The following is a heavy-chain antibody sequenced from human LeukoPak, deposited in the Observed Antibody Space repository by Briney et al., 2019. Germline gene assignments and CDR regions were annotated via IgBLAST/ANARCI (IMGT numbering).Heavy chain of an antibody. CDR3: ARDWGGMRAFDY. J-gene: IGHJ4*02. CDR1: GGSLSSYY. V-gene: IGHV4-59*01. D-gene: IGHD3-16*01. CDR2: IYYSGST. Sequence: SETLSLTCTVSGGSLSSYYWNWIRQPPGKGLEWVGYIYYSGSTNYNPSLKSRVSISFSTSNNQLSLTLSSVTAADTAVYYCARDWGGMRAFDYWGEGILVTVSS.